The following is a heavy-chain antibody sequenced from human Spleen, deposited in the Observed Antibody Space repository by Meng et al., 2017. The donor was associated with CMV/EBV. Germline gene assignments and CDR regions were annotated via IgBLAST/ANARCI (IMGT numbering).Heavy chain of an antibody. V-gene: IGHV3-48*03. Sequence: GGSLRLSCAASGFTFSSYEMNWVRQAPGKGLEWVSYISSSGSTIYYADSVKGRFTISRDNAKNTLYLQMSSLRAQDTAVYYFARNRRYWNYDDYWGQETLVTVSS. CDR3: ARNRRYWNYDDY. D-gene: IGHD1-1*01. J-gene: IGHJ4*02. CDR2: ISSSGSTI. CDR1: GFTFSSYE.